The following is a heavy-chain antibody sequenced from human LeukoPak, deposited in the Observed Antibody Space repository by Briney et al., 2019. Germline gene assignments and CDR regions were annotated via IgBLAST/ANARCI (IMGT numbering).Heavy chain of an antibody. V-gene: IGHV3-7*01. D-gene: IGHD2-2*01. CDR3: ARGPNIVVVPAARFNYMDV. CDR1: GFTFSSYW. Sequence: GGSLRLSCAASGFTFSSYWMSWVRQAPGKGLEWVANIKQDGSEKYYVDSVKSRFTISRDNAKNSLYLQMNSLRAEDTAVYYCARGPNIVVVPAARFNYMDVWGKGTTVTVSS. J-gene: IGHJ6*03. CDR2: IKQDGSEK.